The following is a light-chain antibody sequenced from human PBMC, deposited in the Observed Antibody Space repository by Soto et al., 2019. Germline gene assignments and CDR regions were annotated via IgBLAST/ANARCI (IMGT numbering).Light chain of an antibody. Sequence: ERVMTQSPATLSVSPGERATLSCRASQSVSSNLAWYQQKPGQAPWLLIYGASTRATGSPARFSGSGSGTEFTLTISSLQSEDFAVYYCQQYNDWPLTFGGGTKVEIK. CDR2: GAS. J-gene: IGKJ4*01. CDR1: QSVSSN. CDR3: QQYNDWPLT. V-gene: IGKV3-15*01.